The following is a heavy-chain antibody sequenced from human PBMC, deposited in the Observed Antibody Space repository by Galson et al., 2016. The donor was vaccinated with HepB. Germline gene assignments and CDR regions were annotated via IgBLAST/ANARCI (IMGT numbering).Heavy chain of an antibody. D-gene: IGHD3-22*01. V-gene: IGHV3-43D*04. CDR1: GFTFDDYA. CDR2: ITWDGRRA. CDR3: VRNEPPYYSSGYTGDY. J-gene: IGHJ4*02. Sequence: SLRLSCAASGFTFDDYAMHWVRQPPGKGLEWVSLITWDGRRASYADSVRGRFPISRDNSKNSLFLQMKNLRVEDTAFYYCVRNEPPYYSSGYTGDYWGQGTLVPVSS.